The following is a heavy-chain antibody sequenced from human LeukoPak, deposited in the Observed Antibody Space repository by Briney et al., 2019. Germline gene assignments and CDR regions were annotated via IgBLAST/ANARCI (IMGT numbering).Heavy chain of an antibody. CDR2: ISHSGST. Sequence: KTSETLSLTCAVYGGSFSGYYWSWIRQPPGKGLEWIGEISHSGSTNYNPSLKSRVTISVDTSKNQFSLKLSSVTAADTAVYYCARHSSGWYPPFDYWGQGTLVTVSS. V-gene: IGHV4-34*01. J-gene: IGHJ4*02. CDR3: ARHSSGWYPPFDY. D-gene: IGHD6-19*01. CDR1: GGSFSGYY.